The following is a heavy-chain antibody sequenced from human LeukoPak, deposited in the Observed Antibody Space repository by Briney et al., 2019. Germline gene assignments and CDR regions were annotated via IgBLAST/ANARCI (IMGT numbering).Heavy chain of an antibody. V-gene: IGHV3-66*02. Sequence: GGSLRLSCAASGITVSSNYMSWVRQAPGKGLEWVSVTYSGGSTYYADSVKGRFTISRDNSENTLHLLMNSLRPEDTAVYYCARAGPLWRASYPEYWGQGTLVTVSS. D-gene: IGHD3-3*01. J-gene: IGHJ4*02. CDR2: TYSGGST. CDR3: ARAGPLWRASYPEY. CDR1: GITVSSNY.